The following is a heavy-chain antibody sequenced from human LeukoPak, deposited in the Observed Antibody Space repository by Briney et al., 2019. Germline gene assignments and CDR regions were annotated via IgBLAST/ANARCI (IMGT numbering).Heavy chain of an antibody. J-gene: IGHJ6*02. Sequence: GGSLRLSCAASGFTFSSYGMHWVRQAPGKGLEWVAVISYDGSNKYYADSVKGRFTISRDNSKNTLYLQMNSLRAEDTAVYYCARDCKHSSSSRGMDVWGQGTTVTVSS. CDR3: ARDCKHSSSSRGMDV. CDR2: ISYDGSNK. D-gene: IGHD6-13*01. CDR1: GFTFSSYG. V-gene: IGHV3-30*03.